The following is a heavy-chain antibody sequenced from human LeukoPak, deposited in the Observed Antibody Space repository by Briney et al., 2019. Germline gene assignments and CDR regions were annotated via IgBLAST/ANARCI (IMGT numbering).Heavy chain of an antibody. CDR3: AREIYYYGSRGMDV. CDR1: GGSISSYC. D-gene: IGHD3-10*01. Sequence: PSETLSLTCTVSGGSISSYCWSWIRQPAGKGLEWIGRIYTSGSTNYNPSLKSRVTMSVDTSKNQFSLKLSSVTAADTAVYYCAREIYYYGSRGMDVWGQGTTVTVSS. CDR2: IYTSGST. V-gene: IGHV4-4*07. J-gene: IGHJ6*02.